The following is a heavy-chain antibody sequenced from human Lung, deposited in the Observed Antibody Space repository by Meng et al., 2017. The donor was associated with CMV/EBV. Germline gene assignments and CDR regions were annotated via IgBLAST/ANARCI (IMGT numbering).Heavy chain of an antibody. Sequence: ASVKVSCKTFGYTFTGYYIHWVRQAPGPGLEWMGWINPNSGDTTYAQNFRGRVTMTRDTSITTAYMELSRLRSDDTAVYYCARLDDYGDTSKFDVWGQGTTVTVSS. CDR1: GYTFTGYY. CDR2: INPNSGDT. V-gene: IGHV1-2*02. CDR3: ARLDDYGDTSKFDV. D-gene: IGHD4-17*01. J-gene: IGHJ6*02.